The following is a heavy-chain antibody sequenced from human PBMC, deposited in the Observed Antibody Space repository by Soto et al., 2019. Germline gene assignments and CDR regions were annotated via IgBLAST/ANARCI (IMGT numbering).Heavy chain of an antibody. D-gene: IGHD2-2*01. V-gene: IGHV4-31*03. CDR2: IYYSGHT. CDR3: ARVRALGYCSSTSCRVSWFDP. J-gene: IGHJ5*02. CDR1: RGSISSGGFY. Sequence: SETLSLTCTVSRGSISSGGFYWSWIRQHPGKGLEWIGFIYYSGHTHYNPSLKSRVTISVDTSENQFSLKLSSVTAADTAVYYCARVRALGYCSSTSCRVSWFDPWGQGTLVTVSS.